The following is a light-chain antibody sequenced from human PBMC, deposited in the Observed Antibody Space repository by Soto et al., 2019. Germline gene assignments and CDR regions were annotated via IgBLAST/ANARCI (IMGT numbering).Light chain of an antibody. V-gene: IGKV1-5*01. CDR2: HAS. J-gene: IGKJ1*01. CDR3: QQYNSYS. CDR1: QSISNW. Sequence: DIEVNQSTSTVPASVEGRFPSTCRASQSISNWLAWYQQKPGTAPKVLIYHASNLQSGVPSRFSGSGSGTEFTLTISSLQPDDFATYYCQQYNSYSFGQGTKVDIK.